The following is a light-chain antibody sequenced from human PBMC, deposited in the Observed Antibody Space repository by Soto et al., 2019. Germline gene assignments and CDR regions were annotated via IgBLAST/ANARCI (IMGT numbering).Light chain of an antibody. CDR3: QSYHSSLSAVV. V-gene: IGLV1-40*01. CDR1: SSNIGAGYD. Sequence: QTVVTQPPSVSGAPGQTVTISCTGNSSNIGAGYDVHWYQQLPGTAPKLLIYGNNNRPSGVPDRFSGSKSGTSASLAITGLQAEDEADFYCQSYHSSLSAVVFGGGTKVTVL. J-gene: IGLJ2*01. CDR2: GNN.